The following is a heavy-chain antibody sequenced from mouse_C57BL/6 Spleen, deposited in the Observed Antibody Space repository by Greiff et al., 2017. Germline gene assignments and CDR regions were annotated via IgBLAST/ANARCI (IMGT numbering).Heavy chain of an antibody. D-gene: IGHD1-1*01. CDR2: IYPGSGST. V-gene: IGHV1-55*01. CDR3: ASRGKYYGSFDD. CDR1: GYTFTSYW. Sequence: QVQLKQPGAELVKPGASVKMSCKASGYTFTSYWITWVKQRPGQGLEWIGDIYPGSGSTNYNEKFKSKATLTVDTSSSTAYMQLSSLTSEDSAVYYCASRGKYYGSFDDWGKGTTLTVSS. J-gene: IGHJ2*01.